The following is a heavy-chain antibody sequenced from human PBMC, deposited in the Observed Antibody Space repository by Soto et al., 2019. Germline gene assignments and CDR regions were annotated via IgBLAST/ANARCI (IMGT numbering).Heavy chain of an antibody. J-gene: IGHJ4*02. CDR1: GYTFTSYG. Sequence: QVQLVQSGAEVKKPGASVKVSCKASGYTFTSYGISWVRQAPGQGLEWMGWISAYNGNTNYAQKLQGRVTMTTDTSTSTAYMEPRSLRADDTAVYYGARDLRVSGSYPTDYWGQGTLVTVSS. CDR2: ISAYNGNT. V-gene: IGHV1-18*01. CDR3: ARDLRVSGSYPTDY. D-gene: IGHD1-26*01.